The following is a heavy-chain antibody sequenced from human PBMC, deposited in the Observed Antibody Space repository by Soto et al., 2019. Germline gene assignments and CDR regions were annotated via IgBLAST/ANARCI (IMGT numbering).Heavy chain of an antibody. D-gene: IGHD6-19*01. CDR1: GFTFTSSA. J-gene: IGHJ4*02. Sequence: SVEVSCKASGFTFTSSAVQWVRQARGQRLECIGWIVVGSGNPNYAQKFQERVTISRDMSTNTAYMELSSLRSEDAAVYYCAEDMSGWYVPYFDYWGQGTLVTSPQ. V-gene: IGHV1-58*01. CDR2: IVVGSGNP. CDR3: AEDMSGWYVPYFDY.